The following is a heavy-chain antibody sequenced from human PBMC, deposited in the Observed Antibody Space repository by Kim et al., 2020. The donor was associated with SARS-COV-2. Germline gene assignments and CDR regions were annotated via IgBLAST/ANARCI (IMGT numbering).Heavy chain of an antibody. Sequence: KLQGRVTITADESTSTAYMELSSLRSEDTAVYYCARDLNYYGSGGRFDPWGQGTLVTVSS. V-gene: IGHV1-69*01. D-gene: IGHD3-10*01. CDR3: ARDLNYYGSGGRFDP. J-gene: IGHJ5*02.